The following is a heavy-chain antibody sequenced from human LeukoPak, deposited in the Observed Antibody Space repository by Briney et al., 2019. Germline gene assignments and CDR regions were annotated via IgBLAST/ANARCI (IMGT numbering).Heavy chain of an antibody. J-gene: IGHJ5*02. CDR2: ISAYNGNT. CDR1: GYTFTSYG. CDR3: ARDKRSITMIVVVSWFDP. Sequence: ASVKVSCKASGYTFTSYGISWVRQAPGQGLEWMGWISAYNGNTNYAQKLQGRVTMTTDTSTSTAYMDLRSLRSDDTAVYYCARDKRSITMIVVVSWFDPWGQGTLVTVSS. D-gene: IGHD3-22*01. V-gene: IGHV1-18*01.